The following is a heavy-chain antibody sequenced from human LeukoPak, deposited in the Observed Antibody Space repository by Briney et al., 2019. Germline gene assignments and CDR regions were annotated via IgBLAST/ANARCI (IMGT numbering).Heavy chain of an antibody. CDR2: ISGSGGST. J-gene: IGHJ4*02. V-gene: IGHV3-23*01. D-gene: IGHD3-10*01. CDR3: ASRSYYGSGSLHFDY. CDR1: GFTFSSYA. Sequence: PGGSLRLSCAASGFTFSSYAMSWVRQAPGKGLEWVSAISGSGGSTYYADSVKGRFTISRDNTKNTVYLQMNSLRAEDTAVYYCASRSYYGSGSLHFDYWGQGTLVTVSS.